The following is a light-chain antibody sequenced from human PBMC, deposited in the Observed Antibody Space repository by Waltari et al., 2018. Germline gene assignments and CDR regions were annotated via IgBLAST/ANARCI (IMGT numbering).Light chain of an antibody. Sequence: EIQMTQSPSSLSASVGDRVIITCRASQSINTYLTWYQQKSGKAPNVLIYGASSLRSGVPSRFSGSGSGTDFTLTISSLQLEDFATYYCQQSSNTPPTFGQGTKVEVK. V-gene: IGKV1-39*01. J-gene: IGKJ1*01. CDR3: QQSSNTPPT. CDR2: GAS. CDR1: QSINTY.